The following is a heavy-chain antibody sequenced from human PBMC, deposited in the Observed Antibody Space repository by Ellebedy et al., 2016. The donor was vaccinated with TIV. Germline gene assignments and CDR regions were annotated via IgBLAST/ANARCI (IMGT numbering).Heavy chain of an antibody. CDR3: ARGVGATGDWFDP. CDR1: GGSISSSSYY. V-gene: IGHV4-39*07. CDR2: IYYSGST. J-gene: IGHJ5*02. D-gene: IGHD1-26*01. Sequence: SETLSLXXTVSGGSISSSSYYWGWIRQPPGKGLEWIGSIYYSGSTYYNPSLKSRVTISVDTSKNQFSLKLSSVTAADTAVYYCARGVGATGDWFDPWGQGTLVTVSS.